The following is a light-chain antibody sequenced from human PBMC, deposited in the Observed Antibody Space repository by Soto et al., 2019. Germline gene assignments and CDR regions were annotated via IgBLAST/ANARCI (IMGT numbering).Light chain of an antibody. Sequence: DIQMTQSPSSLSASVGDRVTITCRASQGISNYLAWYQQKPGKVPKLLIYAASTLQPGVQSRFSGSGSGTDFTRTISSLQPEDVATYYCQKYNSAPWTFGQGTKVEIK. CDR1: QGISNY. CDR3: QKYNSAPWT. J-gene: IGKJ1*01. V-gene: IGKV1-27*01. CDR2: AAS.